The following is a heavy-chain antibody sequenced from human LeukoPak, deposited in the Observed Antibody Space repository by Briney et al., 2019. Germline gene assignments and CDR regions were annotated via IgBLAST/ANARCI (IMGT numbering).Heavy chain of an antibody. V-gene: IGHV3-74*01. CDR1: GFTYSSYW. J-gene: IGHJ5*02. CDR2: INSDWRST. CDR3: ARACYWNWFDP. Sequence: GGSLRLSCAASGFTYSSYWMHWVPQAPGKGLVSVLRINSDWRSTIYADVVKDRFTIYRDNAKNTLYLQMNSLRAEDTAVYYCARACYWNWFDPWGQGTLVTVSS. D-gene: IGHD2-8*02.